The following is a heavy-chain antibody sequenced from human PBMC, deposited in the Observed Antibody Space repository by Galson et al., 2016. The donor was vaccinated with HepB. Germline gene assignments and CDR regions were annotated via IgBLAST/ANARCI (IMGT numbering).Heavy chain of an antibody. CDR3: ATRDDLYRGF. D-gene: IGHD5-24*01. Sequence: SLRLSCADSGFIFSSYEINWVRQAPRKGLEWVSYINSGGNIKYYADSVKGRFTIPRDNAKNSVYLQMNSLRAEDTGVYYCATRDDLYRGFWGQGTLVTVSS. CDR1: GFIFSSYE. J-gene: IGHJ4*02. CDR2: INSGGNIK. V-gene: IGHV3-48*03.